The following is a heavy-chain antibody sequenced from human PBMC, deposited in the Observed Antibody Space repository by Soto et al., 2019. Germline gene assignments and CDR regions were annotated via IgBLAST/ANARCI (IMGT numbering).Heavy chain of an antibody. D-gene: IGHD1-1*01. J-gene: IGHJ4*02. CDR2: ISYDGVNK. CDR1: GFTFSTYG. Sequence: QVQLVESGGSVVQPGRSLRLSCAASGFTFSTYGMHWVRQAPGKGLEWVAVISYDGVNKYYADSVKGRFTISRDNSKNTLYLQMNILRAEDTAVYYCAKSVYNWNDGFFDYWGQGTLVTVSS. CDR3: AKSVYNWNDGFFDY. V-gene: IGHV3-30*18.